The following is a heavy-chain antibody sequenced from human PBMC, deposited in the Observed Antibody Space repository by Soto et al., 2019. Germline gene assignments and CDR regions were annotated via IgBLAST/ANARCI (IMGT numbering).Heavy chain of an antibody. CDR3: ARDLIQGSGWFDAFDI. Sequence: PGGFLKLFFAASWFTFSWYWMNWVRQAPGKGLEWVSYISSSSSYIYYADSVKGRFTISRDNAKNSLYLQMNSLRAEDTAVYYCARDLIQGSGWFDAFDIWGQGTMVTVSS. J-gene: IGHJ3*02. CDR1: WFTFSWYW. D-gene: IGHD6-19*01. V-gene: IGHV3-21*01. CDR2: ISSSSSYI.